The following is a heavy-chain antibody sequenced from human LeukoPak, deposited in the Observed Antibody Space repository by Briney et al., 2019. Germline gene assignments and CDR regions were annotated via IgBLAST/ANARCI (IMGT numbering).Heavy chain of an antibody. D-gene: IGHD4-17*01. V-gene: IGHV1-8*01. J-gene: IGHJ5*02. CDR1: GYTLSDYD. Sequence: ASVKVSCKASGYTLSDYDINWVRQAPGQGLEYMGWINPNSLIPGYARTFRGRVTFTMDTSIRTAYMELSGLTYDDTGIYYCARVKPVPTVSFDPWGQGTLVTVSS. CDR3: ARVKPVPTVSFDP. CDR2: INPNSLIP.